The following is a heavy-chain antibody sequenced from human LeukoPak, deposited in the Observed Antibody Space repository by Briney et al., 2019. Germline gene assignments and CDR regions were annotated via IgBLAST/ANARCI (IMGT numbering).Heavy chain of an antibody. CDR2: IYYSGST. V-gene: IGHV4-59*08. Sequence: SETLSLTCTVSGGSISSYYWSWIRQPPGKGLEWIGYIYYSGSTNYNPSLKSRVTISVDTSKNQFSLKLSSVTAADTAVYYCARLSYYDTPFVDYWGQGTLVTVSS. CDR3: ARLSYYDTPFVDY. J-gene: IGHJ4*02. CDR1: GGSISSYY. D-gene: IGHD3-22*01.